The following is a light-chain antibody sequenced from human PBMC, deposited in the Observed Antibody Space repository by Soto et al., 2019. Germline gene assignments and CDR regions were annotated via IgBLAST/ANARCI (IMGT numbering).Light chain of an antibody. Sequence: DIQMTQSPSTLSASVGDRVTITCRASQSISSWLAWYQQKPGKAPKLLIYDASSLESGVPSRFSGSGSGTEFTLTISSLQPDEFATYYCQQYNSYSYTVGQGTKVDSK. J-gene: IGKJ2*01. CDR3: QQYNSYSYT. CDR2: DAS. V-gene: IGKV1-5*01. CDR1: QSISSW.